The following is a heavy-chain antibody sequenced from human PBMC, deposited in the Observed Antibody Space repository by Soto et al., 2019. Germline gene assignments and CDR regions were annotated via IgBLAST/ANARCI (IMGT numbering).Heavy chain of an antibody. D-gene: IGHD2-21*02. CDR2: IYYSGST. Sequence: QVQLQESGPGLVKPSETLSLTCTVSGGSISSYYWSWIRQPPGKGLEWIGYIYYSGSTNYNPSLKSRVTISVDTSKNQFSLKLSSVTAADTAVYYCARVLLAYCGGDCPNWFDPWGQGTLLTVSS. J-gene: IGHJ5*02. CDR3: ARVLLAYCGGDCPNWFDP. CDR1: GGSISSYY. V-gene: IGHV4-59*01.